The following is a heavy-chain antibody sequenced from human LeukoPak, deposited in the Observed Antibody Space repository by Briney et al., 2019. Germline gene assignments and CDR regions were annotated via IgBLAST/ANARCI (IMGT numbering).Heavy chain of an antibody. Sequence: SETLSLTCTVSGGSISSSSYYWGWIRQPPGKGLEWIGEINHSGSTNYNPSLKSRVTISVDTSKNQFSLKLSSVTAADTAVYYCARRGGYYGSGSYPRRNWFDPWGQGTLVTVSS. V-gene: IGHV4-39*01. CDR2: INHSGST. D-gene: IGHD3-10*01. CDR3: ARRGGYYGSGSYPRRNWFDP. CDR1: GGSISSSSYY. J-gene: IGHJ5*02.